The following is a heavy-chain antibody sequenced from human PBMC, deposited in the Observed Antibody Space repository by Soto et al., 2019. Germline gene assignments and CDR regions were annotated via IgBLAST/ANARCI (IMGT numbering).Heavy chain of an antibody. V-gene: IGHV1-18*04. CDR3: ARGPVLLWFGEMENYFDC. Sequence: QVQLVQSGAEVKKPGASVKVSCKASGYTFTSYGISWVRQAPGQGLEWMGWISAYNGNTNYAQKLQDRVTMTTDTSTSTAYMELRSLRSDDTAVYYCARGPVLLWFGEMENYFDCWGQGTLVTVSS. CDR2: ISAYNGNT. D-gene: IGHD3-10*01. CDR1: GYTFTSYG. J-gene: IGHJ4*02.